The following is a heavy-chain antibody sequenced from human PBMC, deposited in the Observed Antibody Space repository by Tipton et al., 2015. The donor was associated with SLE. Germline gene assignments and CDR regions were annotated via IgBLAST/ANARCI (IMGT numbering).Heavy chain of an antibody. V-gene: IGHV4-39*07. Sequence: TLSLTCTVSGGSISSSSYYWGWIRQPPGKGLEWTGSIYYSGSTYYNPSLKSRVTISVDTSKNQFSLKLGSVTAADTAVYYCARLRVISYYFDYWGQGTLVTVSS. CDR1: GGSISSSSYY. CDR3: ARLRVISYYFDY. J-gene: IGHJ4*02. D-gene: IGHD2-21*01. CDR2: IYYSGST.